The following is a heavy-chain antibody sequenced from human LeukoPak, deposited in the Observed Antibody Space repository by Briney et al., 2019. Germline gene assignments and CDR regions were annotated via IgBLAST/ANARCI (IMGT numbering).Heavy chain of an antibody. Sequence: SETLSLTCTVSGGSISSYYWSWIRQPPGKGLEWIGYIHYSGSTNYNPSLKSRVTISADTSKNQFSLKLSSVTAADTAIYYCARAFWSGPLDYWGQGTLVTVSS. J-gene: IGHJ4*02. D-gene: IGHD3-3*01. CDR2: IHYSGST. V-gene: IGHV4-59*01. CDR1: GGSISSYY. CDR3: ARAFWSGPLDY.